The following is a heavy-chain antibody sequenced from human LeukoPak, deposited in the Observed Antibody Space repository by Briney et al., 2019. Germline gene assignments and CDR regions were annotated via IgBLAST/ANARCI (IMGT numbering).Heavy chain of an antibody. D-gene: IGHD3-10*01. Sequence: GGSLRLSCVASGFALSDYGMSWARQAPGKGLDWISYITMDSVMYYADSVKGRFAISRDSDKNSLYLQMNILRDDDTAVYYCTRGRFQFLGPNDSWGLGALVTVSP. CDR1: GFALSDYG. V-gene: IGHV3-48*02. CDR3: TRGRFQFLGPNDS. J-gene: IGHJ5*01. CDR2: ITMDSVM.